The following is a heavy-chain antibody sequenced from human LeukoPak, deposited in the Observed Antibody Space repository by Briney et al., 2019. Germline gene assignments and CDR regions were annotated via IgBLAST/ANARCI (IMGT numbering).Heavy chain of an antibody. CDR3: ASGSTIFGVVAYNWFDP. Sequence: SETLSLTCTVSGGSISSSSYYWGWIRQPPGKGLEWIGSIYYSGSTYYNPSLKSRVTISVDTSKNQFSLKLSSVTAADTAVYYCASGSTIFGVVAYNWFDPWGQGTLVTVSS. D-gene: IGHD3-3*01. CDR1: GGSISSSSYY. CDR2: IYYSGST. V-gene: IGHV4-39*01. J-gene: IGHJ5*02.